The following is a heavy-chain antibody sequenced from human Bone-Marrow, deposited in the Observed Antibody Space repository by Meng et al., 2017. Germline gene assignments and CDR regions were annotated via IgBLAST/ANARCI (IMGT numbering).Heavy chain of an antibody. D-gene: IGHD3-3*01. CDR1: GGSFSGYY. CDR3: ARGIGLYYDFWSGYYPNYYYYYGMDV. Sequence: SETLSLTCAVYGGSFSGYYWSWIRQPPGKGLEWIGEINHSGSTNYNPSLKSRVTISVDTSKNQFSLKLSPVTAADTAVYYCARGIGLYYDFWSGYYPNYYYYYGMDVWGQGTTVTVAS. CDR2: INHSGST. J-gene: IGHJ6*02. V-gene: IGHV4-34*01.